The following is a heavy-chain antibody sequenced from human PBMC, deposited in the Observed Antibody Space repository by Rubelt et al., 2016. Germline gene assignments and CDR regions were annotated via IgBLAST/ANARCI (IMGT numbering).Heavy chain of an antibody. J-gene: IGHJ4*02. CDR1: GGSISSGGYS. CDR2: IFHSGST. CDR3: ARGGLTVTDY. D-gene: IGHD4-17*01. Sequence: QLQLQESGSGLVKPSQTLSLTCAVSGGSISSGGYSWSWIRQPPGKGLEGIGYIFHSGSTNYNPSLKSRGTSAVDTSKNQVSRKLSSVTAADTAVYYCARGGLTVTDYWGQGTLVTVSS. V-gene: IGHV4-30-2*01.